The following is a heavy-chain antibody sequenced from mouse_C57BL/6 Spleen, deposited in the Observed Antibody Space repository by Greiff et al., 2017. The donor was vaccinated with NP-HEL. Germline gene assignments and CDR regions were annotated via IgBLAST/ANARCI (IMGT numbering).Heavy chain of an antibody. CDR1: GYSITSGYY. V-gene: IGHV3-6*01. CDR3: AREAIKAMDY. CDR2: ISYDGSN. Sequence: EVQVLESGPGLVKPSQSLSLTCSVTGYSITSGYYWNWIRQFPGNKLEWMGYISYDGSNNYNPSLKNRISITRDTSKNQFFLKLNSVTTEDTATYYCAREAIKAMDYWGQGTSVTVSS. J-gene: IGHJ4*01. D-gene: IGHD1-2*01.